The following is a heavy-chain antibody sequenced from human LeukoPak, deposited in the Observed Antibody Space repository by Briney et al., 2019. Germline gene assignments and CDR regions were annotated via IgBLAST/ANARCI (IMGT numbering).Heavy chain of an antibody. CDR1: GFTVNSNY. CDR3: ARYSESYHAIDY. J-gene: IGHJ4*02. V-gene: IGHV3-53*01. D-gene: IGHD1-26*01. Sequence: GGSLRLSCAASGFTVNSNYMSWVRQAPGKGLEWVSVIDSGGNTYYADSVKGRFTISRDNAENTLYLQMNSLRAEDTALYYCARYSESYHAIDYWGQGTLVTVSS. CDR2: IDSGGNT.